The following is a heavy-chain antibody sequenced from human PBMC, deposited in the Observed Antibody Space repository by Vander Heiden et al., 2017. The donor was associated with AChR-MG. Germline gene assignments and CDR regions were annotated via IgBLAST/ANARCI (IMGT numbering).Heavy chain of an antibody. CDR1: GYSISSGYY. Sequence: QVQLQESGPGLVKPSETLSLTCAVSGYSISSGYYWGWIRQPPGKGLEWIGSIYHSGSTYYNPSLKSRVTISVDTSKNQFSLKLSSVTAADTAVYYCARDHSSGWSFGYWGQGNLVTASS. CDR2: IYHSGST. D-gene: IGHD6-19*01. V-gene: IGHV4-38-2*02. J-gene: IGHJ4*02. CDR3: ARDHSSGWSFGY.